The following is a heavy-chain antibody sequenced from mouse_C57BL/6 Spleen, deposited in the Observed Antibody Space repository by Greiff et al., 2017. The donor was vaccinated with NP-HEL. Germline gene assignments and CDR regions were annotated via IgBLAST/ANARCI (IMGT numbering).Heavy chain of an antibody. Sequence: EVKLQESGPELVKPGASVKIPCQASGYTFTDYNMDWVKQSHGKSLEWIGYINPNNGGTIYNQKLKGKATLTVDKSSSTAYMAHRSLTSEDTAVYYCARLGYYGSKGFWFADWGQGTLVTVSA. J-gene: IGHJ3*01. CDR3: ARLGYYGSKGFWFAD. D-gene: IGHD1-1*01. V-gene: IGHV1-18*01. CDR2: INPNNGGT. CDR1: GYTFTDYN.